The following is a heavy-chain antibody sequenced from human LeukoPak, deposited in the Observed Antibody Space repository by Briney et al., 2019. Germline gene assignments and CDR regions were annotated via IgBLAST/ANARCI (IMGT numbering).Heavy chain of an antibody. Sequence: ASVKVSCKASGYTFTSYDINWVRQATGQGLEWMGWMNPNGGNTGYAQKFQGRVTMTRNTSISTAYMELSSLRSEDTAVYYCARGFPRTELRIYGMDVWGQGTTVTVSS. J-gene: IGHJ6*02. CDR1: GYTFTSYD. V-gene: IGHV1-8*01. D-gene: IGHD1-26*01. CDR2: MNPNGGNT. CDR3: ARGFPRTELRIYGMDV.